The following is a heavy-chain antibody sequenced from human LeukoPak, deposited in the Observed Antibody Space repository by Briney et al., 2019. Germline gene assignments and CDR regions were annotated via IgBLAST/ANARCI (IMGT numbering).Heavy chain of an antibody. Sequence: GGSLRLSCAASGFTFSSYSMNWVRQAPGKGLEWVSSISSSSSYIYYADSVKGRFTISRDNAKNSLYLQMNSLRAEDTAVYYCARDRITGLFDYWGQGTLVTASS. J-gene: IGHJ4*02. V-gene: IGHV3-21*01. CDR3: ARDRITGLFDY. D-gene: IGHD1-20*01. CDR2: ISSSSSYI. CDR1: GFTFSSYS.